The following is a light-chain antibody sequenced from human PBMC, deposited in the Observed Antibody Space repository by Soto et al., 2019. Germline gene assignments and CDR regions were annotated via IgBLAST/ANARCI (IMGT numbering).Light chain of an antibody. V-gene: IGLV3-21*02. CDR1: NIGIRS. CDR3: QVWDSGSDNNV. J-gene: IGLJ1*01. CDR2: DDN. Sequence: SYELTQAPSMSVAPGQTARITCGGDNIGIRSVHWYQQKPGQAPVVVVYDDNDRPSGIPERFSGSNAGNTATLTISRVEAGDEADYYCQVWDSGSDNNVFGTGTKLTVL.